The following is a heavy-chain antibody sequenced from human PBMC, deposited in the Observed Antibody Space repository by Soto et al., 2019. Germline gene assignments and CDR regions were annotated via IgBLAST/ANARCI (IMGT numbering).Heavy chain of an antibody. CDR2: IAPNNGNT. V-gene: IGHV1-2*02. CDR1: GYKFTDHR. D-gene: IGHD3-22*01. CDR3: ATNFAFPWLTYFDL. Sequence: QVQLVQSGAEVRKPGASVKVSCQTSGYKFTDHRIHWVRQAPGQGLEWMGWIAPNNGNTHYVPKLKGGSPMPSDTSTSTAHMELAKLTSDDTAVYYCATNFAFPWLTYFDLGGRAPLVPVPS. J-gene: IGHJ2*01.